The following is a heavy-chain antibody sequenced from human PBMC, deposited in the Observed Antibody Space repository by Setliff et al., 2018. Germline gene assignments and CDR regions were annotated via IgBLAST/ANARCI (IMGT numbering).Heavy chain of an antibody. CDR2: INQDGSEK. CDR3: ARVVTSAFDI. Sequence: GGSLRLSCVGSGFTFSNFWMTWVRQAPGKGLEWVANINQDGSEKSQVDSVKGRFSISRDNAKNSLYLQMSSLRAEDTAVFYCARVVTSAFDIWGQGTMVTVSS. V-gene: IGHV3-7*03. J-gene: IGHJ3*02. D-gene: IGHD2-2*01. CDR1: GFTFSNFW.